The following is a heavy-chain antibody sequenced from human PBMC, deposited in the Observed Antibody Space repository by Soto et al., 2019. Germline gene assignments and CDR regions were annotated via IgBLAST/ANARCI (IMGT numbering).Heavy chain of an antibody. D-gene: IGHD3-10*01. V-gene: IGHV4-30-2*01. CDR3: ARGRGDYGSGSYYKPVDLQYYYYGMDV. Sequence: QLQLQESGSGLVKPSQTLSLTCAVSGGSISSGGYSWSWIRQPPGKGLEWIGYIYHSGSTYYNPSLNSRVNIPIDRSKNQFSLKRSSVTAADTAVYYCARGRGDYGSGSYYKPVDLQYYYYGMDVWGQGTTVTVSS. J-gene: IGHJ6*02. CDR2: IYHSGST. CDR1: GGSISSGGYS.